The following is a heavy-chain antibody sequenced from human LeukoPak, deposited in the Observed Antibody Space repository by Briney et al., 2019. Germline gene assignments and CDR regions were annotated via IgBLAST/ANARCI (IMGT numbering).Heavy chain of an antibody. CDR3: ARHLDILPSPRPEYDYGDYEESGGFNDAFDI. Sequence: SETLSLTCTVSRGSISTYYWNWIRQPPGKGLEWIGYIYYSGSTNYNPSLKSRVTISVDTSKNQFSLKLSSVTAADTAVYYCARHLDILPSPRPEYDYGDYEESGGFNDAFDIWGQGTMVTVSS. CDR1: RGSISTYY. V-gene: IGHV4-59*08. CDR2: IYYSGST. D-gene: IGHD4-17*01. J-gene: IGHJ3*02.